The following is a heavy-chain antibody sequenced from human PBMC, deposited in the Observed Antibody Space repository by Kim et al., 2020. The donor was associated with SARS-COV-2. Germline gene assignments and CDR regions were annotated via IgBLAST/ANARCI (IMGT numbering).Heavy chain of an antibody. CDR1: GGSFSGYY. D-gene: IGHD2-15*01. CDR3: ARGGRRLGDYYGMDV. CDR2: INHSGST. V-gene: IGHV4-34*01. Sequence: SETLSLTCAVYGGSFSGYYWSWIRQPPGKGLEWIGEINHSGSTNYNPSLKSRVTISVDTSKNQFSLKLSTVTAADTAVYYCARGGRRLGDYYGMDVWGQGTTVTVSS. J-gene: IGHJ6*02.